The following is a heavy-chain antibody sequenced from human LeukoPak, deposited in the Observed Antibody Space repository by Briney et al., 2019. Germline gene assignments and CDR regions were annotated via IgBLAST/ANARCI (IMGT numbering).Heavy chain of an antibody. CDR2: INPNSGGT. V-gene: IGHV1-2*02. CDR1: GYTFTGYY. Sequence: ASVKVSCKAPGYTFTGYYMHWVRQAPGQGLEWMGWINPNSGGTNYAQKFQGRVTMTRDTSISTAYMELSRLRSDDTAVYYCARGDAYSGSYFWSLYYFDYWGQGTLVTVSS. J-gene: IGHJ4*02. CDR3: ARGDAYSGSYFWSLYYFDY. D-gene: IGHD1-26*01.